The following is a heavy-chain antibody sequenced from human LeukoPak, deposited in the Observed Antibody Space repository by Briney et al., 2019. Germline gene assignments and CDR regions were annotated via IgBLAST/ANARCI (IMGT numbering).Heavy chain of an antibody. Sequence: GGSLRLSCAASGFTVSSNYMSWVRQAPGKGLEWVAVIYSSGNTKYADSVKGRFTISRDNSKHTLYLDMNSLRAEDTAVYYCAGGALYSSGWLNRFDPWGQGTLVTVSS. CDR3: AGGALYSSGWLNRFDP. J-gene: IGHJ5*02. V-gene: IGHV3-53*01. CDR2: IYSSGNT. CDR1: GFTVSSNY. D-gene: IGHD6-19*01.